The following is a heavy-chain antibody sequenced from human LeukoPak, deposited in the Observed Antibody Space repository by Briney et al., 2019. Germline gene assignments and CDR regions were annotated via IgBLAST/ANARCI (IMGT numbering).Heavy chain of an antibody. V-gene: IGHV3-23*01. CDR3: ARGERLLSFLK. Sequence: PGGSLRLSCAASGFTFSNYGLSWVREAPGRGLEGVADITGSGGSTYYADSVKGRFTISRDNSKNTLYLQMNSLRAEDTAIYYCARGERLLSFLKWGQGALVTVSS. CDR2: ITGSGGST. D-gene: IGHD3-3*01. CDR1: GFTFSNYG. J-gene: IGHJ4*02.